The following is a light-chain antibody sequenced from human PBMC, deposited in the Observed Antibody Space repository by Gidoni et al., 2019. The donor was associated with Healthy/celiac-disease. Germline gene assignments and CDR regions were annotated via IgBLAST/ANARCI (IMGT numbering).Light chain of an antibody. CDR3: NSRDSSGNLVV. V-gene: IGLV3-19*01. CDR1: SLRSYY. CDR2: GKN. J-gene: IGLJ2*01. Sequence: SSELTHDPAVPVALGQTVRITCQGDSLRSYYASWYQQKPGQAPVLVIYGKNNRPSGIPDRFSGSSPGNTASLTITGAQAEDEADYYCNSRDSSGNLVVFGGGTKLTVL.